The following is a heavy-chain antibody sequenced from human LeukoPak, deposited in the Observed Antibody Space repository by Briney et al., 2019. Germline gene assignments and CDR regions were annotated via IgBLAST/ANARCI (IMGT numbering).Heavy chain of an antibody. CDR3: ARGGGYYYDSSGP. CDR2: IYYSGST. D-gene: IGHD3-22*01. J-gene: IGHJ5*02. Sequence: SRTLSLTCTVSGGSISSGGYYWSWIRQHPGTGLEWIGYIYYSGSTYYNPSLKSRVTISVDTSKNQFSLKLSSVTAADTAVYYCARGGGYYYDSSGPWGQGTLVTVSS. V-gene: IGHV4-31*03. CDR1: GGSISSGGYY.